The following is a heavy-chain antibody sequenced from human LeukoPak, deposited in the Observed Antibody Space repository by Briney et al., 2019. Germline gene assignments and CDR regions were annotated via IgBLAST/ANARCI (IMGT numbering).Heavy chain of an antibody. CDR1: GGSISSYY. J-gene: IGHJ6*03. CDR2: IYYSGST. V-gene: IGHV4-59*01. D-gene: IGHD6-13*01. Sequence: PSETLSLTCTVSGGSISSYYWSWIRQPPGKGLEWIWYIYYSGSTNYNPSLKSRVTISVDTSKNQFSLKLSSVTAADTAVYYCATGNLGKYSSTFYYYMDVWGKGTTVTVSS. CDR3: ATGNLGKYSSTFYYYMDV.